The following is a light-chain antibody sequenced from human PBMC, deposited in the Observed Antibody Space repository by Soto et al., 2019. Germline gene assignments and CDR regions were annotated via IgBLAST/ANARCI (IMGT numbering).Light chain of an antibody. J-gene: IGKJ4*01. CDR2: GAS. Sequence: EIVMTLSPATLSASPGERATLSCRASQSVSSNLAWYQQKPGQAPRLLIYGASTRATGIPARFSGSGSGTEFTLTISSLQSEDFAVYYCQQYNNRPLTFGGGTKVEIK. V-gene: IGKV3-15*01. CDR1: QSVSSN. CDR3: QQYNNRPLT.